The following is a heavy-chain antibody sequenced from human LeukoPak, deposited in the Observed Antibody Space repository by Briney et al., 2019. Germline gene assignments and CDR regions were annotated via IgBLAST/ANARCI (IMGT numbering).Heavy chain of an antibody. Sequence: SETLSLTCAVYGGSFSGYYWSWLRQPPEKGLEWIGEITRSGITQYNPSLKSRVTMSLDTSKNQFSLKLSSVTAADTAVYYCARTYSSRAYYYYGMDVWGQGTTVTVSS. D-gene: IGHD6-13*01. V-gene: IGHV4-34*01. CDR2: ITRSGIT. CDR1: GGSFSGYY. CDR3: ARTYSSRAYYYYGMDV. J-gene: IGHJ6*02.